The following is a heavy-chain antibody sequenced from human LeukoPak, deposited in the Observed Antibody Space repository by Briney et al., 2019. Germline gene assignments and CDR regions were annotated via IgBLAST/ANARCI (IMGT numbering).Heavy chain of an antibody. J-gene: IGHJ4*02. V-gene: IGHV3-7*01. Sequence: PGGSLRISCAASGFTFSTYWMIWVRQAPGKGLEWVANIKEDGSEKYYVDSVKGRFTISRDNAKNSLYLQMNSLRVEDTAVYYCARAPYAENYWGQGTLVTVSS. CDR1: GFTFSTYW. CDR3: ARAPYAENY. CDR2: IKEDGSEK.